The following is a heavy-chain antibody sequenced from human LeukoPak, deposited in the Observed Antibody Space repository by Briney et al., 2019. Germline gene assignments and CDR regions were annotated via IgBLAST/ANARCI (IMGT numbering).Heavy chain of an antibody. J-gene: IGHJ4*02. Sequence: GGSLRLSCAASGFTFSSYGMHWVRQAPGKGLEWVAFIRYDGSNKYYADSVKGRFTISRDNSKNTLYLQMNSLRAEDTAVYYCAKDHRTFEQQPLDYWGQGTLVTVSS. D-gene: IGHD6-13*01. CDR2: IRYDGSNK. CDR3: AKDHRTFEQQPLDY. V-gene: IGHV3-30*02. CDR1: GFTFSSYG.